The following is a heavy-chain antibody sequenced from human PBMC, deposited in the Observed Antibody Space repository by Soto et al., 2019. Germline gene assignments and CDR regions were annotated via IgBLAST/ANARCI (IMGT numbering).Heavy chain of an antibody. D-gene: IGHD2-21*02. CDR1: GYSFTRHW. CDR3: ARLKLCSGVCYPGWSDYYFGMDV. Sequence: EAQLVQSGLEVRKPGESLKISCKGSGYSFTRHWIAWVRQMPGKGLEWMGMINPAESDTRYSPSFQGRVTFSVDKSITTVYLQWNSLKASDTAIYYCARLKLCSGVCYPGWSDYYFGMDVWGQGTTVTVSS. CDR2: INPAESDT. V-gene: IGHV5-51*03. J-gene: IGHJ6*02.